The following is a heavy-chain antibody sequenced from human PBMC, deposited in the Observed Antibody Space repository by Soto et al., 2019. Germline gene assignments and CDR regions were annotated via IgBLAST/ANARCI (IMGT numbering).Heavy chain of an antibody. Sequence: GGSLRLSCPASGFTFINFAMSWVRQAPGKGLEWVSGISATGTTTYYADSVKGRFTISRENSKNTLFLQMNSLRAEDTAVYYCAKQSKWSTTICHSGRSRWRLNYLRQGT. D-gene: IGHD2-2*01. J-gene: IGHJ4*02. CDR1: GFTFINFA. CDR2: ISATGTTT. CDR3: AKQSKWSTTICHSGRSRWRLNY. V-gene: IGHV3-23*01.